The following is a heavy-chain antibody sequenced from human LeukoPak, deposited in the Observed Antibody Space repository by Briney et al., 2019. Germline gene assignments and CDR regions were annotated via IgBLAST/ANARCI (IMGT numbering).Heavy chain of an antibody. V-gene: IGHV4-39*01. D-gene: IGHD3-10*01. Sequence: SETLSLTCTVSGGSISSSSYYWGWIRQPPGKGLEWIGSIYYSGSTYCNPSLKSRVTISVDTSKNQFSLKLSSVTAADTAVYYCARYDSGEFDYWGQGTLVIVSS. CDR2: IYYSGST. J-gene: IGHJ4*02. CDR1: GGSISSSSYY. CDR3: ARYDSGEFDY.